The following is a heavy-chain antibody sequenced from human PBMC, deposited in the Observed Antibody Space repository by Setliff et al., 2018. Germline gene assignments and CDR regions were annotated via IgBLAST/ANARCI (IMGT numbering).Heavy chain of an antibody. D-gene: IGHD2-2*01. CDR1: GYTFSTYG. J-gene: IGHJ3*01. CDR3: ARFGGSYSSSSCYASDL. CDR2: IITNTGKT. V-gene: IGHV1-18*01. Sequence: WASVKVSCKASGYTFSTYGLHWVRQAPGQGPEWMGMIITNTGKTSYAQKFQGRVTTTTDTSTGTGYMELRSLRSDDTAVYFCARFGGSYSSSSCYASDLWGQGTMVTVS.